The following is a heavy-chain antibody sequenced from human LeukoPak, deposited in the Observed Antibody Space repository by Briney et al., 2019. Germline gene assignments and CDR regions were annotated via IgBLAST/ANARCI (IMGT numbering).Heavy chain of an antibody. V-gene: IGHV4-59*02. CDR2: IYYGGSS. CDR3: AKPLGEEY. J-gene: IGHJ1*01. D-gene: IGHD2-21*01. CDR1: RASVSSYY. Sequence: SETLSLPCTVSRASVSSYYWRWIRHSPKKPLKRIGYIYYGGSSSYNPSLQSPVSISLDTSKNQFSLKITSVTAADTAVYSCAKPLGEEYWGQGSLVVVS.